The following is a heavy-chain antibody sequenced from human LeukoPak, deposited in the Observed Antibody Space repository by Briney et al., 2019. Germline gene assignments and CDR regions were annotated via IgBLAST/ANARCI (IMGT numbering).Heavy chain of an antibody. CDR3: ARAPSEIGGYYPEYFRH. J-gene: IGHJ1*01. CDR1: GFTFSSYW. Sequence: GGSLRLSCAASGFTFSSYWMHWVRQAPGKGLVWVSCIKSDGSTNYADSVKGRFTISRDNAKNTVSLQMNSLRAEDTGVYYCARAPSEIGGYYPEYFRHWGQGTLVTVSS. CDR2: IKSDGST. D-gene: IGHD3-22*01. V-gene: IGHV3-74*01.